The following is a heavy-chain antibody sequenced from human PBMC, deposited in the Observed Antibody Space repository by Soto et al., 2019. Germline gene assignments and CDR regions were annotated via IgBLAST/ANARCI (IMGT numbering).Heavy chain of an antibody. D-gene: IGHD2-8*01. CDR3: ARGGCTNGVCQSVKEGNAFDI. Sequence: QVQLQESGPGLVKPSQTLSLTCTVSGGSISSGGYYWSWIRQHPGKGLEWIGYIYYSGSTYYNPSLKSRVTISVDTSKNQFSLKLSSVTAADTAVYYCARGGCTNGVCQSVKEGNAFDIWGQGTMVTVSS. J-gene: IGHJ3*02. CDR1: GGSISSGGYY. V-gene: IGHV4-31*03. CDR2: IYYSGST.